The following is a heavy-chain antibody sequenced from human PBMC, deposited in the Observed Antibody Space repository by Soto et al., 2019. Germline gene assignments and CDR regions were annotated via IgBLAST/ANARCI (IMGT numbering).Heavy chain of an antibody. Sequence: EVQLVESGGGLVKPGGSLRLSCAASGFSFSYYSMNWVRQAPGKGLEWISYISSSSSTIYYADSVKGRFTISRDNAKNSLYLQMNSLSDEDTAVYYCARDQHYYGSGTYYYYGMDVWGQGTTVTVSS. J-gene: IGHJ6*02. D-gene: IGHD3-10*01. CDR3: ARDQHYYGSGTYYYYGMDV. CDR2: ISSSSSTI. V-gene: IGHV3-48*02. CDR1: GFSFSYYS.